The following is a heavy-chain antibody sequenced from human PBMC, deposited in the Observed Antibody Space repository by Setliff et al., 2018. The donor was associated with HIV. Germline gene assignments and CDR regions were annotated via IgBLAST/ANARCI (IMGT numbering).Heavy chain of an antibody. CDR3: ARGAFVVIPTARHDFDY. J-gene: IGHJ4*02. D-gene: IGHD2-2*01. CDR1: GYTFTGYY. CDR2: INPNSGGT. V-gene: IGHV1-2*02. Sequence: GASVKVSCKASGYTFTGYYMHWVRQAPGQGLEWMGWINPNSGGTNYAQKFQGRVTMTRDTSISTVYMELSRLRSDDTAVYYCARGAFVVIPTARHDFDYWGQGALVTVSS.